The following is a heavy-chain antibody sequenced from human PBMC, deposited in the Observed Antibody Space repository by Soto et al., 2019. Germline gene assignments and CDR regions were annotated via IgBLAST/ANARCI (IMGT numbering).Heavy chain of an antibody. D-gene: IGHD6-19*01. Sequence: ASVKVSCKASGYTFTSYGISWVRQAPGQGLEWMGWISAYNGSTNYAQKLQGRVTMTTDTSTSTAYMELSRLRSDDTAVYYCARDRGIVVAGYLYYYMDVWGKGTTVLVSS. CDR3: ARDRGIVVAGYLYYYMDV. V-gene: IGHV1-18*01. CDR1: GYTFTSYG. J-gene: IGHJ6*03. CDR2: ISAYNGST.